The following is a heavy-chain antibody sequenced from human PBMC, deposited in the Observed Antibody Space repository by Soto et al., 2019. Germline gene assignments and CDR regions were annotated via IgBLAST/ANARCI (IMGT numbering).Heavy chain of an antibody. D-gene: IGHD2-15*01. J-gene: IGHJ3*02. CDR3: ARHAQDIVVVVASRGAFDI. CDR2: IYYSGST. CDR1: GGTISSYC. V-gene: IGHV4-59*08. Sequence: PSDTLSLTCTVSGGTISSYCWSWIRQHPGKGLEWIGYIYYSGSTNYNPSLKSRVTISVDTSKNQFSLKLSSVTAADTAVYYCARHAQDIVVVVASRGAFDIWGQGTMVTVSS.